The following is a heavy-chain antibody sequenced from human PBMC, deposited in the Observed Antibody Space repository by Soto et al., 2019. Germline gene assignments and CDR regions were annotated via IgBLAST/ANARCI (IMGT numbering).Heavy chain of an antibody. CDR1: GYSFTSYW. V-gene: IGHV5-10-1*03. Sequence: EVQLVQSGAEVKKPGESLRISCKGSGYSFTSYWISWVRQMPGKGLEWMGRIDPSDSYTNYSPSFQGHVTISADKSISTAYLQWSSLKASDTAMYYCARRNKSPYCSSTSCYTGYYGMDVWGQGTTVTVSS. CDR2: IDPSDSYT. D-gene: IGHD2-2*02. J-gene: IGHJ6*02. CDR3: ARRNKSPYCSSTSCYTGYYGMDV.